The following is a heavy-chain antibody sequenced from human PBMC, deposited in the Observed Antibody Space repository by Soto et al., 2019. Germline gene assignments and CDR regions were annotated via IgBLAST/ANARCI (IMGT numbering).Heavy chain of an antibody. CDR1: GYAFTAYG. D-gene: IGHD3-3*01. J-gene: IGHJ5*02. CDR3: ASRGYDFWSGLDP. V-gene: IGHV1-3*04. CDR2: INTGNGHT. Sequence: ASVKVSCKASGYAFTAYGIHWVRQAPGQRLEWMGWINTGNGHTKYSQKFQGRVTITRDTSARTAYMELNSLRSEDTAVYYCASRGYDFWSGLDPWGQGTLVTVSS.